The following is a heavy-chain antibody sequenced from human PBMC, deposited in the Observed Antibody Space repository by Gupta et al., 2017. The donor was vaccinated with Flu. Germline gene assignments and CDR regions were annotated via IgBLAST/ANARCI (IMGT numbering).Heavy chain of an antibody. J-gene: IGHJ4*02. CDR3: ARVGPTGAFDY. D-gene: IGHD1-26*01. V-gene: IGHV3-21*01. CDR1: GFTFSSYS. Sequence: EVQLVESGGGLVKPGGSPRLSCAASGFTFSSYSMNWVRQAPGKGLEWVSSISSSSSYIYYADSVKGRFTISRDNAKNSLYLQMKSLRAEDTAVYYGARVGPTGAFDYWGQGTLVTVSS. CDR2: ISSSSSYI.